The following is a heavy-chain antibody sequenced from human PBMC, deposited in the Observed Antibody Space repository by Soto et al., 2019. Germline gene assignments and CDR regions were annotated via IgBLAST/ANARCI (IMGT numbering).Heavy chain of an antibody. J-gene: IGHJ6*02. Sequence: QVQLVQSGAEVKKPGSSVKVSCKPSGGTFSSYAISWVRQAPGRGLEWMGGIIPIFGTANYAQKFQGRVTITADESMSTAYMELSSLRSEDTAVYYCAIAAAGTYYYYGMDVWGQGTTVTVSS. V-gene: IGHV1-69*12. CDR1: GGTFSSYA. CDR2: IIPIFGTA. CDR3: AIAAAGTYYYYGMDV. D-gene: IGHD6-13*01.